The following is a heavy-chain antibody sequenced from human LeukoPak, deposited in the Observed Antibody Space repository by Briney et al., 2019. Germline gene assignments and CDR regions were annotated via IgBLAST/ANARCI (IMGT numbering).Heavy chain of an antibody. CDR1: GGSISSSSYS. CDR2: IYYSGST. V-gene: IGHV4-39*01. J-gene: IGHJ5*02. Sequence: SETLSLTCTVSGGSISSSSYSWGWIRQPPGKGLEWIGSIYYSGSTYYNPSLKSRVTISVDTSKNQFSLKLSSVTAADTAVYYCASRGYSYGYASWGQGTLVTVSS. CDR3: ASRGYSYGYAS. D-gene: IGHD5-18*01.